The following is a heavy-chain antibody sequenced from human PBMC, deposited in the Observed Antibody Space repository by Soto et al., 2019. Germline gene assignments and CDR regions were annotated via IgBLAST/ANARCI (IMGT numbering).Heavy chain of an antibody. J-gene: IGHJ6*02. Sequence: ASVKVSCKASGYTFTSYYMHWVRQAHGQGLEWMGVINPSGGSTSYAQNFQGRVTMTRDTSTSTVYMELSSLRSEDTAVYYCARDDPQTEYYYASGSASDVWGQGTTVTVS. CDR1: GYTFTSYY. D-gene: IGHD3-10*01. CDR3: ARDDPQTEYYYASGSASDV. V-gene: IGHV1-46*01. CDR2: INPSGGST.